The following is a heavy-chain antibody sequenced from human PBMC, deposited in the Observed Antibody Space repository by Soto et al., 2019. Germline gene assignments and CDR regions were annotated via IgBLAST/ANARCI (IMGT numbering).Heavy chain of an antibody. CDR3: ARGVPVGAIGRFYFDS. CDR1: GFTVSNNY. J-gene: IGHJ4*02. V-gene: IGHV3-53*01. CDR2: MYSGGTAT. Sequence: EVQLVESGGGLIQPGGSLRLSCAASGFTVSNNYMTWVPQAPGKGLAWVSVMYSGGTATSYADSVKGRFTVSRDNSKNTVSLQLDSLKADDTAVYYCARGVPVGAIGRFYFDSWGQGTLVTVSS. D-gene: IGHD1-26*01.